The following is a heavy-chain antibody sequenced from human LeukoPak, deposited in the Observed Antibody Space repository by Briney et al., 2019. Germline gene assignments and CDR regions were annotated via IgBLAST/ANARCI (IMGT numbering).Heavy chain of an antibody. Sequence: TSETLSLTCTVSGGSISSYYWSWIRQPAGKGLEWIGRIYTSGSTNYNPSLKSRVTMSVDTSKNQFSLKLSSVTAADTAVYYCARVPIRITIFGVVPLGAFDIWGQGTMVTVSS. CDR2: IYTSGST. CDR1: GGSISSYY. CDR3: ARVPIRITIFGVVPLGAFDI. J-gene: IGHJ3*02. D-gene: IGHD3-3*01. V-gene: IGHV4-4*07.